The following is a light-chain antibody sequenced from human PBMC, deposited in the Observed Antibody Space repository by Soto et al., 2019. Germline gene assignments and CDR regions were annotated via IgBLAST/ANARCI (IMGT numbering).Light chain of an antibody. CDR1: QSVSSY. J-gene: IGKJ1*01. Sequence: EIEVTESPTTLPQSPGSRSALPCGASQSVSSYLAWYQQKPGQAPRLLIYGASSRATGIPDRFSGSGSGTDFTLTISRLESEDFAVYYCQQYSSSPRTFGQGTRVAIK. CDR3: QQYSSSPRT. CDR2: GAS. V-gene: IGKV3-20*01.